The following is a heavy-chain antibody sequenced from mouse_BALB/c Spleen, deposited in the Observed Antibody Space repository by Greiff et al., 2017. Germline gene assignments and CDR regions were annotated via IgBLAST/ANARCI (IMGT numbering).Heavy chain of an antibody. Sequence: DVKLQESGPGLVKPSQSLSLTCSVTGYSITSGYYWNWIRQFPGNKLEWMGYISYDGSNNYNPSLKNRISITRDTSKNQFFLKLNSVTTEDTATYYCARIYYDYDGNYFDYWGQGTTLTVSS. CDR2: ISYDGSN. D-gene: IGHD2-4*01. CDR3: ARIYYDYDGNYFDY. J-gene: IGHJ2*01. V-gene: IGHV3-6*02. CDR1: GYSITSGYY.